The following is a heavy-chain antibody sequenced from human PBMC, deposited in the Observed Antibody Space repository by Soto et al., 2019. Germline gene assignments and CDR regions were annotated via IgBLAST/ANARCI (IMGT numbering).Heavy chain of an antibody. D-gene: IGHD2-2*01. CDR1: GGSISSSSYY. Sequence: SETLSLTCTVSGGSISSSSYYWGWIRQPPGKGLEWIGSIYYSGSTYYNPSLKSRVTISVDTSKNQFSLKLSSVTAADTAVYYCARKSGLYCSSTSCYPFDYWGQGTLVTVSS. J-gene: IGHJ4*02. CDR2: IYYSGST. V-gene: IGHV4-39*01. CDR3: ARKSGLYCSSTSCYPFDY.